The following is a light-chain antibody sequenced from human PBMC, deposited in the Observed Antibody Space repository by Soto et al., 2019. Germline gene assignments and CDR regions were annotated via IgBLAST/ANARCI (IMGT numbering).Light chain of an antibody. V-gene: IGKV1-5*03. CDR2: KAS. Sequence: DIQMTQSPSTLSASVGDRVAITCRASQSINNLLVWYQQKPGKAPKLLIYKASRLESGVPSRFSGSGSGTEFTLTSSSLQPDDFATYYRQQYYSYPWTFGQGTKVEIK. CDR1: QSINNL. CDR3: QQYYSYPWT. J-gene: IGKJ1*01.